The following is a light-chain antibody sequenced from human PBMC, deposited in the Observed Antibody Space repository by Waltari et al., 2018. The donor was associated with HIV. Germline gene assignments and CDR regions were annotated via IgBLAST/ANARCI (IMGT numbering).Light chain of an antibody. J-gene: IGKJ1*01. CDR3: QQYYSYPQT. CDR2: AES. Sequence: AIRMTQSPSSFSASTGDRVTITCRASQGISSYLAWYQQKPGKAPKLMIYAESTLQSGVPSRFSGSGSGTDFTLTISCLQSEDFATYYCQQYYSYPQTFGQWTKVEIK. V-gene: IGKV1-8*01. CDR1: QGISSY.